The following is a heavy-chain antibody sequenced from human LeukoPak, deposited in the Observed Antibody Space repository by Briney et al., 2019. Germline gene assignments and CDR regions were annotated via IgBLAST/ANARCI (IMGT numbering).Heavy chain of an antibody. CDR3: AREGGRWNGDY. CDR2: INPSGGST. D-gene: IGHD1-1*01. J-gene: IGHJ4*02. V-gene: IGHV1-46*01. Sequence: GASVKLSCKASGYTFISYYMHWERQAPGQRLEWMGIINPSGGSTGYAQKFQGRVTMTRDMSTSTVYMELTSLGSEDTAVYYCAREGGRWNGDYWGQGTLVTVSS. CDR1: GYTFISYY.